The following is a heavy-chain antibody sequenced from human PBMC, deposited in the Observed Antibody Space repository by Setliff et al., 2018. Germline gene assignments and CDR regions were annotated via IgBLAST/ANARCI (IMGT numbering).Heavy chain of an antibody. J-gene: IGHJ3*02. CDR3: ASAGHSGSWFPFDAFHI. D-gene: IGHD6-13*01. CDR1: GLTFSTHS. CDR2: ISRSSTYI. Sequence: GSLTLSCAASGLTFSTHSMNWVRQAPGKGLEWVSSISRSSTYIYYADSMKGRFTISRDNAKNSLYLQMNCLRAGDTAVYYCASAGHSGSWFPFDAFHIWGQGTMVTVSS. V-gene: IGHV3-21*01.